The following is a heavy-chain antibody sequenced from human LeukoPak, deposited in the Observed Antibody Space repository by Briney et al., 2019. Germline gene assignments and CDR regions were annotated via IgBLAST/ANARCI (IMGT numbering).Heavy chain of an antibody. D-gene: IGHD3-10*02. Sequence: GGSLRLSCAASGFTFSSYSMNWVRQAPGKGLEWVSYISSSSSTIYYADSVKGRFTISRDNAKNSLSLQMNSLRAEDTAVYYCAELGITMIGGVWGIGTTVTISS. CDR1: GFTFSSYS. CDR2: ISSSSSTI. CDR3: AELGITMIGGV. V-gene: IGHV3-48*01. J-gene: IGHJ6*04.